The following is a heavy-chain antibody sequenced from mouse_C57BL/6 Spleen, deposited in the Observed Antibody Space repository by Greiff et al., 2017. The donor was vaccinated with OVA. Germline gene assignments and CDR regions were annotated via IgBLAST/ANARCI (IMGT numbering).Heavy chain of an antibody. CDR3: ARRGPYDGYPMDY. D-gene: IGHD2-3*01. CDR2: ISDGGSYT. CDR1: GFTFSSYA. V-gene: IGHV5-4*01. J-gene: IGHJ4*01. Sequence: EVHLVESGGGLVKPGGSLKLSCAASGFTFSSYAMSWVRQTPEKRLEWVATISDGGSYTYYPDNVKGRFTISRDNAKNNLYLQMSHLKSEDTAMYYCARRGPYDGYPMDYWGQGTSVTVSS.